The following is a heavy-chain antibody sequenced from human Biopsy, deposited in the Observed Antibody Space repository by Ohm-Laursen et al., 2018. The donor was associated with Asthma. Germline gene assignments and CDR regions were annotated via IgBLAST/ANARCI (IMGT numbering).Heavy chain of an antibody. CDR1: GGMFGNYA. CDR2: ISPIFGSS. CDR3: AREVGATRYDP. J-gene: IGHJ5*02. D-gene: IGHD1-26*01. Sequence: GSSVKVSCKASGGMFGNYAISWVRQAPGLGLEWMGGISPIFGSSNYAQRFQGRVTITADIFTRTVYMELSSLTSEDTAVFYCAREVGATRYDPWGQGTLVTVSS. V-gene: IGHV1-69*06.